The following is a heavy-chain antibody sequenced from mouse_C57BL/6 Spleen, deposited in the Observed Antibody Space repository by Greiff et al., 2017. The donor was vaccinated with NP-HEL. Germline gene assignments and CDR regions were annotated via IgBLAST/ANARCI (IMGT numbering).Heavy chain of an antibody. CDR1: GYSFTGYY. J-gene: IGHJ4*01. CDR3: ARWSTTVVAYYYYAMDY. CDR2: INPSTGGT. D-gene: IGHD1-1*01. Sequence: EVQLQQSGPELVKPGASVKISCKASGYSFTGYYMNWVKQSPEKSLEWIGEINPSTGGTTYNQKFKAKATLTVDKSSSTAYMQLKSLTSEDSAVYYCARWSTTVVAYYYYAMDYWGQGTSVTVSS. V-gene: IGHV1-42*01.